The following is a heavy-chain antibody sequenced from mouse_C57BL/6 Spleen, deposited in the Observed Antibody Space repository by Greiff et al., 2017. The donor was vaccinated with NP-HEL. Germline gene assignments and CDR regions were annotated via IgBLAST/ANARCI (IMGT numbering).Heavy chain of an antibody. D-gene: IGHD1-2*01. V-gene: IGHV14-4*01. CDR2: IDPENGDT. Sequence: EVQLQQSGAELVRPGASVKLSCTASGFNIKDDYMHWVKQRPEQGLEWIGWIDPENGDTEYASKFQGKATITADTSSNTAYLQLSSLTSEDTAVYYCTTARRLWFAYWGQGTLVTVSA. J-gene: IGHJ3*01. CDR1: GFNIKDDY. CDR3: TTARRLWFAY.